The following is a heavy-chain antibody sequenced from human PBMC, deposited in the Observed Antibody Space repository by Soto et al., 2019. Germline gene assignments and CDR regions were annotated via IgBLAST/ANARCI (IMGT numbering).Heavy chain of an antibody. Sequence: AAVKVSFKSSGYTFTSYHMHWVRQAPGQGLEWMGIVNPSGGFTTYAPKFQGRVTMTRDTTTSTFSLEVNSLRFEDTAVYYCARDGHFQFWGQGTQVTVSS. CDR1: GYTFTSYH. CDR3: ARDGHFQF. CDR2: VNPSGGFT. V-gene: IGHV1-46*01. J-gene: IGHJ1*01.